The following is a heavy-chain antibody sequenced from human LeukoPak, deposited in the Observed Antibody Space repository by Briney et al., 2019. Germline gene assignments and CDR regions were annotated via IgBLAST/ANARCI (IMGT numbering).Heavy chain of an antibody. D-gene: IGHD3-10*01. CDR2: VKSKADGGTT. Sequence: GGSLRLSCAASGFTFSNAWMSWVRQAPGKGLEWVGRVKSKADGGTTAYAAPVKGRFTISRDDSQNTLYLQMDSLKTEDTAVYYCTTTPGRDYWGQGTLVTVSS. CDR3: TTTPGRDY. J-gene: IGHJ4*02. CDR1: GFTFSNAW. V-gene: IGHV3-15*01.